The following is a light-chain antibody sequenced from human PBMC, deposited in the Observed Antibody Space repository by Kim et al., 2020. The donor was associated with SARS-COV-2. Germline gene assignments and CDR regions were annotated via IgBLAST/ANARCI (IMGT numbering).Light chain of an antibody. CDR3: QQRYDWPPLT. CDR1: QSVYSY. CDR2: GAS. J-gene: IGKJ4*01. Sequence: EIVLTQSPAPLSLSPGETATLSCRASQSVYSYLAWYQQKPGQAPRLLIYGASNRATGIPARFSGSGSGTDFTLTISSLEPEDFAIYYCQQRYDWPPLTFGGGTKVDIK. V-gene: IGKV3-11*01.